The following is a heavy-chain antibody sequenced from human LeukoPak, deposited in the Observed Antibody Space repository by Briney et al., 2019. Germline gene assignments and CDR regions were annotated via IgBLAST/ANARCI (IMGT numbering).Heavy chain of an antibody. V-gene: IGHV1-69*05. CDR3: PRDSPYDSSGYADAFDI. CDR1: GGTFSSYA. CDR2: IIPIFGTA. J-gene: IGHJ3*02. D-gene: IGHD3-22*01. Sequence: ASVKVSCKASGGTFSSYATSWVRQAPGQGLEWMGGIIPIFGTANYAQKFQGRVTITTDESTSTAYMELSSLRSEDTAVYYCPRDSPYDSSGYADAFDIWGQGTMVTVSS.